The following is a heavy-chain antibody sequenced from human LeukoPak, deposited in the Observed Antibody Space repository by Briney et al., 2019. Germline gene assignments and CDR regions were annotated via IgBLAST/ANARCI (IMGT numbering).Heavy chain of an antibody. Sequence: PSETLSLTCTVSGGSISTSNYYWGWIRQPPGKGLEWIGNIFYSGSTYYSPSLKSRVTISLDTSRNQFSLKLNSVTAADTAVYYCAREDYLWFGVDRYYYYMDVWGKGTTVTISS. CDR2: IFYSGST. CDR1: GGSISTSNYY. J-gene: IGHJ6*03. V-gene: IGHV4-39*07. D-gene: IGHD3-10*01. CDR3: AREDYLWFGVDRYYYYMDV.